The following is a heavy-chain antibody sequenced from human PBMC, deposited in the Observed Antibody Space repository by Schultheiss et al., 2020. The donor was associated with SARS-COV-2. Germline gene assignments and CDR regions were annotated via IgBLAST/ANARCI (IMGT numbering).Heavy chain of an antibody. CDR3: ARRSTRGLDV. Sequence: SQTLSLTCAVYGGSFSGYYWSWIRQVPGKGLEWIGATYYTGITNLNPALRSRVTLSLDTSKRHTYLRLTSVTAADTAVYFCARRSTRGLDVWGQGTTVTVSS. V-gene: IGHV4-34*01. J-gene: IGHJ6*02. CDR2: TYYTGIT. D-gene: IGHD1-26*01. CDR1: GGSFSGYY.